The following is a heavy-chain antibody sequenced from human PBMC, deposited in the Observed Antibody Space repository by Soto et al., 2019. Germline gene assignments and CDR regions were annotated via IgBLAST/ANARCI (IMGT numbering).Heavy chain of an antibody. D-gene: IGHD3-22*01. J-gene: IGHJ2*01. CDR2: IIPIFGTA. CDR1: GGTFSSYA. CDR3: ARNYDSSGYYSSHWYFDL. Sequence: SVKVSCKASGGTFSSYAISWVRQAPGQGLEWMGGIIPIFGTANYAQKFQGRVTITADKSTSTAYMELSSLRSEDTAVYYCARNYDSSGYYSSHWYFDLWGRGTLVTVSS. V-gene: IGHV1-69*06.